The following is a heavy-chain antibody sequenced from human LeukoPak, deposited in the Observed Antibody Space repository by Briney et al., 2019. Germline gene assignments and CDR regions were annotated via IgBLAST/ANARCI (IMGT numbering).Heavy chain of an antibody. CDR3: ARERCKLVSVLPDL. CDR2: IYYSGST. V-gene: IGHV4-31*03. CDR1: GDSLSRQGYY. D-gene: IGHD2/OR15-2a*01. J-gene: IGHJ2*01. Sequence: SQTLSHPCPLSGDSLSRQGYYWRWIRQHPGKGLEWIGYIYYSGSTYYNPSLKSRVTISVDTSKNQFSLKLSSVTAADTAVYYWARERCKLVSVLPDLGRRGTLVTVSS.